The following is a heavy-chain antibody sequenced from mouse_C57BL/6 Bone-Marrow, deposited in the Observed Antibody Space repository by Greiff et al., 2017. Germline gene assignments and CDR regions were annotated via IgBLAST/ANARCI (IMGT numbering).Heavy chain of an antibody. CDR1: GFTFSSYA. CDR3: ASQFITTVVAPYYYAMDY. V-gene: IGHV5-4*03. J-gene: IGHJ4*01. CDR2: ISDGGSYT. Sequence: EVKLMESGGGLVKPGGSLKLSCAASGFTFSSYAMSWVRQTPEKRLEWVATISDGGSYTYYPDNVKGRFTISRDNAKNNLYLQMSHLKSEDTAMYYCASQFITTVVAPYYYAMDYWGQGTSVTVSS. D-gene: IGHD1-1*01.